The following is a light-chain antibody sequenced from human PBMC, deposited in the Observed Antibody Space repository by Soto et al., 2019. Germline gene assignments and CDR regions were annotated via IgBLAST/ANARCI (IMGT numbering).Light chain of an antibody. Sequence: EVVMTQSPSTLSVSPGERAAISCRASQSVDSDLAWYQQKPGQAPKLLIYDASTMATGIPPRFSGTGSGTEFTLTISSLQSEDFAVYYCQQYKWWPPRTFGQGTKVDIK. CDR3: QQYKWWPPRT. J-gene: IGKJ1*01. CDR1: QSVDSD. V-gene: IGKV3-15*01. CDR2: DAS.